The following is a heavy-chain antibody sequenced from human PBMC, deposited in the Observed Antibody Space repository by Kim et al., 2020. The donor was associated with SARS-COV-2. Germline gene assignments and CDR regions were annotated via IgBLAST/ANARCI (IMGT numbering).Heavy chain of an antibody. CDR1: GGTFSSYA. V-gene: IGHV1-69*13. Sequence: SVKVSCKASGGTFSSYAISWVRQAPGQGLEWMGGIIPIFGTANYAQKFQGRVTITADESTSTAYMELSSLRSEDTAVYYCASSIAAAGPPPHWGQGTLVTVSS. CDR2: IIPIFGTA. CDR3: ASSIAAAGPPPH. D-gene: IGHD6-13*01. J-gene: IGHJ4*02.